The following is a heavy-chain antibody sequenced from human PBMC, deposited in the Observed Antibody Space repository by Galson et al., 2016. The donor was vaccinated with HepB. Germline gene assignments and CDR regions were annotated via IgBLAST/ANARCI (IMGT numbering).Heavy chain of an antibody. CDR2: IFGSDTT. V-gene: IGHV3-66*01. Sequence: SLRLSCAASGVSVSINYMTWVRQAPGKGLEWVAMIFGSDTTYYADSVKGRFTFSRDSSKNTLSLQMNSLRVEDTAVYYCARDLVGAAAGHYYYGMDVWGQGTTATV. D-gene: IGHD6-25*01. CDR1: GVSVSINY. CDR3: ARDLVGAAAGHYYYGMDV. J-gene: IGHJ6*02.